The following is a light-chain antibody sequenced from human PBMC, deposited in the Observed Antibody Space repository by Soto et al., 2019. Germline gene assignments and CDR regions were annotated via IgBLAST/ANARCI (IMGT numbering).Light chain of an antibody. Sequence: DIQMTQSPSSLSASVGDRVTITCRASQGISNYLAWYQQKPGKVPTLLIYAASTLHSGVPSRFSGSGSGTDFTLTISTLQPEDVATYYCQHYNSAPFTFGPGTKVDIK. V-gene: IGKV1-27*01. J-gene: IGKJ3*01. CDR3: QHYNSAPFT. CDR2: AAS. CDR1: QGISNY.